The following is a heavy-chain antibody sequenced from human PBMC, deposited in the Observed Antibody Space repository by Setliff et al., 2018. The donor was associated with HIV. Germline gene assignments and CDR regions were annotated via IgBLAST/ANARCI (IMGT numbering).Heavy chain of an antibody. Sequence: GASVKVSCKASGYTFSDYDVAWVRQAPGQGLEWMGWISGYSGHTSYAQKIQGRVTMTTDTSTSTAYMELRSLRSDDTAVYYCAIDGLSYNILPGSIAYFHSGMDVWGQGTTVTVSS. CDR1: GYTFSDYD. CDR3: AIDGLSYNILPGSIAYFHSGMDV. CDR2: ISGYSGHT. D-gene: IGHD3-9*01. J-gene: IGHJ6*02. V-gene: IGHV1-18*01.